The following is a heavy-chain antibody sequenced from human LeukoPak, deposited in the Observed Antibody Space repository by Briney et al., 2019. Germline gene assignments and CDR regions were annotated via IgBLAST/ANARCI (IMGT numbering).Heavy chain of an antibody. CDR1: GASISGSSYY. J-gene: IGHJ4*02. Sequence: PSETLSLTCTISGASISGSSYYWDWLRQPPGKGLEWIGGIYYSGSTYYNPSLKSRVTLYIDTSKNQFSLNLRSVTAADTAVYYCVTRRKSTLANWGQGTLVTVSS. CDR2: IYYSGST. D-gene: IGHD4-23*01. CDR3: VTRRKSTLAN. V-gene: IGHV4-39*01.